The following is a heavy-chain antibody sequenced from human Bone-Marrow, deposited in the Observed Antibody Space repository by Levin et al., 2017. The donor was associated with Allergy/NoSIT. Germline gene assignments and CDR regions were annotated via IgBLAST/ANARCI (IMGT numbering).Heavy chain of an antibody. CDR2: ISYDGSNK. CDR3: AKDGSDSAFDY. CDR1: GFTFSSYG. Sequence: PGGSLRLSCAASGFTFSSYGMHWVRQAPGKGLEWVAVISYDGSNKYYADSVKGRFTISRDNSKNTLYLQMNSLRAEDTAVYYCAKDGSDSAFDYWGQGTLVTVSS. J-gene: IGHJ4*02. D-gene: IGHD2-21*01. V-gene: IGHV3-30*18.